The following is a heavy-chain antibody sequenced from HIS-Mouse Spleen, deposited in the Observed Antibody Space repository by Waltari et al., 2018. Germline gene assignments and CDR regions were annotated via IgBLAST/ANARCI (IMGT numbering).Heavy chain of an antibody. CDR1: GFSLSTSGMC. CDR2: IDWDDDK. V-gene: IGHV2-70*15. D-gene: IGHD6-19*01. CDR3: ARIAEGYSSGWYAFDY. Sequence: QVTLRESGPALVKPTQTLTLTCTFSGFSLSTSGMCVSWIRQPPGTALEWLARIDWDDDKYYSKTLKTRINISKDTAKNQVVLTMTNMDPVETATYYCARIAEGYSSGWYAFDYWGQGTLVTVSS. J-gene: IGHJ4*02.